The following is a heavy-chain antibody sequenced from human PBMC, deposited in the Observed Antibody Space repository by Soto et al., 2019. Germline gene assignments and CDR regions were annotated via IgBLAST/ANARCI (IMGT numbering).Heavy chain of an antibody. Sequence: SGGSVSNDNYNWNWIRQPPGKGLEGIGHIYHSANSNYNPSLKSRVTISVDMSKNQFSLRLSSVTASDTAIYYCARDGTLVRGVDYGLDVWGQGTTVTVSS. V-gene: IGHV4-61*01. D-gene: IGHD3-10*01. CDR1: GGSVSNDNYN. J-gene: IGHJ6*02. CDR2: IYHSANS. CDR3: ARDGTLVRGVDYGLDV.